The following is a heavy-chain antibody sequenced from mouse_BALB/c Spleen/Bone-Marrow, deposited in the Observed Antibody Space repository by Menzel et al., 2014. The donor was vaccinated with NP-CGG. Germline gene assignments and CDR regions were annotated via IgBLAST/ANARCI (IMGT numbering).Heavy chain of an antibody. CDR3: ARSTMITTGYYYAMDY. D-gene: IGHD2-4*01. CDR1: GFTFSSFG. J-gene: IGHJ4*01. Sequence: EVQRVESGGGLVQPGGSRKVSCAASGFTFSSFGMHWVRQAPEEGLEWVAYISSGSSTXYYADTVKGRFTISRDNPKNTLFLQMTSLRSEDTAMYYCARSTMITTGYYYAMDYWGQGTSVTVSS. V-gene: IGHV5-17*02. CDR2: ISSGSSTX.